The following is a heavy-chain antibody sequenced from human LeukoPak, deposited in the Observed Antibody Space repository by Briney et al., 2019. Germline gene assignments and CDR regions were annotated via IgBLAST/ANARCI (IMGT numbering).Heavy chain of an antibody. CDR3: AVGVITIFGVVIPRQSYFDY. Sequence: SETLSLTCAVYGGSFSGYYWSWIRQPPGKGLEWIGEINHSGSTNYNPSLKSRVTISVDTSKNQFSLKLSSVTAADTAVYYCAVGVITIFGVVIPRQSYFDYWGQGTLVTVSS. D-gene: IGHD3-3*01. CDR1: GGSFSGYY. CDR2: INHSGST. J-gene: IGHJ4*02. V-gene: IGHV4-34*01.